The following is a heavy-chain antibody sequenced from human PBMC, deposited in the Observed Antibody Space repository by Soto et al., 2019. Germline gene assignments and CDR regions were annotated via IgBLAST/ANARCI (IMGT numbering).Heavy chain of an antibody. Sequence: AETLSLTSAVYGGAFIGYYWVSGGHPAGKGVEWFGDVKHSGNLNYNPSLMTRVTVSVVTSKNQFSLKLSSMTAADTAMYYCARGSHFDFSSRYAESFDVLGQGAMVAASS. CDR1: GGAFIGYY. CDR3: ARGSHFDFSSRYAESFDV. D-gene: IGHD3-3*01. CDR2: VKHSGNL. J-gene: IGHJ3*01. V-gene: IGHV4-34*01.